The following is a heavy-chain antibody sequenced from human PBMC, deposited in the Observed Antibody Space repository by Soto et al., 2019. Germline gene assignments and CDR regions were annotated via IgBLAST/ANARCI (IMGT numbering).Heavy chain of an antibody. V-gene: IGHV3-9*01. CDR3: AKGIGYGSGSHFDH. Sequence: EVQLVESGGALVQPGRSLRLSCAASGFTFDDYAMFWVRQAPGKGLEWVSGITWNSGIIGYADSVKGRFTISRDNTKNSLYLQMNSLRVEDTAFYYCAKGIGYGSGSHFDHWGQGNLVTVSP. CDR1: GFTFDDYA. CDR2: ITWNSGII. D-gene: IGHD3-10*01. J-gene: IGHJ4*02.